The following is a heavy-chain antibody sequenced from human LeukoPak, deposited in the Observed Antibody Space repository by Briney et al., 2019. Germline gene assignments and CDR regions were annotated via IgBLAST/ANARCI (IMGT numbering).Heavy chain of an antibody. D-gene: IGHD2-2*01. CDR1: GFTFDDYA. Sequence: GGSLRLSCAASGFTFDDYAMHWVRQAPGKGLEWVSGISWNSGSIGYADSVKGRFTISRDNAKNSLYLQMNRLRTEDTALYYCAKGSSSTSLNWFDPWGQGTLVTVSS. CDR3: AKGSSSTSLNWFDP. CDR2: ISWNSGSI. V-gene: IGHV3-9*01. J-gene: IGHJ5*02.